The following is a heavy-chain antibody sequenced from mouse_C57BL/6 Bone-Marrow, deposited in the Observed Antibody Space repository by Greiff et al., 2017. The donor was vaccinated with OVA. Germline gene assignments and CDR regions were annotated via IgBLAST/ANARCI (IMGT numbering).Heavy chain of an antibody. CDR3: ARHITTVVASSYYFDY. J-gene: IGHJ2*01. V-gene: IGHV5-2*01. CDR1: EYEFPSHD. Sequence: EVKLVESGGGLVQPGESLKLSCESNEYEFPSHDMSWVRKTPEKRLELVAAINSDGGSTYYPDTMERRFIISRDNTKKTLYLQMSSLRSEDTALYYCARHITTVVASSYYFDYWGQGTTLTVSS. CDR2: INSDGGST. D-gene: IGHD1-1*01.